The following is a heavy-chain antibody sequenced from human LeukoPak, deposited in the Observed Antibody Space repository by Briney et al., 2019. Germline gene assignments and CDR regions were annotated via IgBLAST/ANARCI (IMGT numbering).Heavy chain of an antibody. CDR3: ARHQGSTVFNY. V-gene: IGHV4-59*08. J-gene: IGHJ1*01. CDR2: ISHIGTI. D-gene: IGHD5/OR15-5a*01. Sequence: SETLSLTCTISGDSIDPYSWSWIRQPPGKGLEWIGYISHIGTIKYNTSLMSRVSMGLDKPNNEFSLSLRSLTATDTALYFCARHQGSTVFNYWGRGVPVIVSS. CDR1: GDSIDPYS.